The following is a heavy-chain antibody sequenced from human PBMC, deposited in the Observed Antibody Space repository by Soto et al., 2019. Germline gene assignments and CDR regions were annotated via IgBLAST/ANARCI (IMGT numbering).Heavy chain of an antibody. J-gene: IGHJ6*02. CDR1: GGSISSFY. CDR2: IHYSGNT. Sequence: QVQLRESGPGLVKTSETLSLTCTVSGGSISSFYWSWIRQPPGKGLEYIGNIHYSGNTIYNPSLNSRITISIDTSKNQFSLKVTSVTAADTAVYYCARDYFYGSGSQYAMDVWGQGTTVTVSS. D-gene: IGHD3-10*01. CDR3: ARDYFYGSGSQYAMDV. V-gene: IGHV4-59*01.